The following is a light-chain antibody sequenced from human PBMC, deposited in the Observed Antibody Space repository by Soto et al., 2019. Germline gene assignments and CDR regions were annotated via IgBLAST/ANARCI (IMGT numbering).Light chain of an antibody. Sequence: QSVLTQPRSVSGSPGQSVTISCTGSSSDVGGYNFVSWYQQHPGKAPKLILYDVSKRPSGVPDRFSGSKSGNTASLTISGLQAEDEADYSCCSYAGSYPWVFGGGTKLTVL. CDR3: CSYAGSYPWV. J-gene: IGLJ3*02. CDR2: DVS. V-gene: IGLV2-11*01. CDR1: SSDVGGYNF.